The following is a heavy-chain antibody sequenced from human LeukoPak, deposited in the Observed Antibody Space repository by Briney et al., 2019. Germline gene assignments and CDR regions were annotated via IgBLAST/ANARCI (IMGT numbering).Heavy chain of an antibody. CDR1: GFTFSSYG. CDR2: IWYDGSNK. D-gene: IGHD5-18*01. Sequence: GGSLRLSCAASGFTFSSYGMHWVRQAPGKGLEWVAVIWYDGSNKYFADSVKGRFTISRDNSKNTLYLQMNSLRAEDTAVYYCARVDSNGYYFFDYWGQGTLVTVSS. J-gene: IGHJ4*02. CDR3: ARVDSNGYYFFDY. V-gene: IGHV3-33*01.